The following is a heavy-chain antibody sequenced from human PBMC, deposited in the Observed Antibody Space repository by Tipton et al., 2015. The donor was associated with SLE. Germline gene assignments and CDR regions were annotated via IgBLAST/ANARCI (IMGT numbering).Heavy chain of an antibody. CDR2: IYYSGST. D-gene: IGHD3-3*01. CDR3: ARSNYDFWSGYSFD. CDR1: GGSISSYY. J-gene: IGHJ4*02. Sequence: LRLSCTVSGGSISSYYWSWIRQPPGKGLEWIGYIYYSGSTNYNPSLKSRVTISVDTSKNQFSLKLSSVTAADTAVYYCARSNYDFWSGYSFDWGQGTLVTVSS. V-gene: IGHV4-59*01.